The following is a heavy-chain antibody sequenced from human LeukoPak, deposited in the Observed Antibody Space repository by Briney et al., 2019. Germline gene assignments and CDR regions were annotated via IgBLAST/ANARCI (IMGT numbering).Heavy chain of an antibody. CDR2: INPNSGGT. CDR1: GYTFTSYD. CDR3: ARIMYYDFWSGYYD. D-gene: IGHD3-3*01. V-gene: IGHV1-2*02. Sequence: GASVKVSCKASGYTFTSYDINWVRQAPGQGLEWMGWINPNSGGTNYAQKFQGRVTMTRDTSISTAYMELSRLRSDDTAVYYCARIMYYDFWSGYYDWGQGTLVTVSS. J-gene: IGHJ4*02.